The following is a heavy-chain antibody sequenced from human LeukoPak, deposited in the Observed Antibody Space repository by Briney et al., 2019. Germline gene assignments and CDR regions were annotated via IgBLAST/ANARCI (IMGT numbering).Heavy chain of an antibody. D-gene: IGHD4-17*01. J-gene: IGHJ4*02. Sequence: ASVKVSCKVSGYSLNELSIHWVRQAPGQGLEWLGGFHPELGVVGEVIYAQKFQGRVIMTEDTSTDTAYMELSSLRSEDTAVYFCSTGANLSDSSDYFEDYWGPGTLVIVSS. V-gene: IGHV1-24*01. CDR1: GYSLNELS. CDR3: STGANLSDSSDYFEDY. CDR2: FHPELGVVGEV.